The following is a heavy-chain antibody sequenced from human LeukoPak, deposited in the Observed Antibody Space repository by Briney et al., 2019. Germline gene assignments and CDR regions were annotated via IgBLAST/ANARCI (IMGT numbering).Heavy chain of an antibody. V-gene: IGHV1-58*02. J-gene: IGHJ4*02. CDR3: AAVSPLHDSGWYYFDY. CDR1: GLTFTSSA. D-gene: IGHD6-19*01. CDR2: IVVGSGNT. Sequence: GTSVKVSCRASGLTFTSSAMQWVRQARGQRLEWIGWIVVGSGNTNYAQKFQERVTITRDMSTSTAYTELSSLRSEDTAVYYCAAVSPLHDSGWYYFDYWGQGTLVTVSS.